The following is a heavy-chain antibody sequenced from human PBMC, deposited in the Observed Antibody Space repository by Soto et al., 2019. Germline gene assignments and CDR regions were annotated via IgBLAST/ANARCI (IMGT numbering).Heavy chain of an antibody. CDR1: GFTFSSYG. V-gene: IGHV3-30*18. J-gene: IGHJ1*01. D-gene: IGHD4-4*01. CDR3: AKDQRGSNYGYFKY. CDR2: ISSDGNKK. Sequence: QVQLVESGGGVVQPGRSLRLSCAASGFTFSSYGMHWVRQAPGKGLEWVTLISSDGNKKYYGDSVQGRFTISRDNSKNTLYLEMDSLRPEDTAIYYCAKDQRGSNYGYFKYWGQGTLVTVSS.